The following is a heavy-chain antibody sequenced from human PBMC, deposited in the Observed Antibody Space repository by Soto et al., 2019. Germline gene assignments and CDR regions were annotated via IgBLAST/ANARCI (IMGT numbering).Heavy chain of an antibody. CDR3: ARLLFGAANWFDP. CDR1: GYTLTELS. V-gene: IGHV1-69*02. Sequence: SVKVSCKVSGYTLTELSMHWVRQAPGQGLEWMGRIIPILGIANYAQKFQGRVTITADKSTSTAYMELSSLRSEDTAVYYCARLLFGAANWFDPWGQGTLVTV. CDR2: IIPILGIA. D-gene: IGHD3-10*01. J-gene: IGHJ5*02.